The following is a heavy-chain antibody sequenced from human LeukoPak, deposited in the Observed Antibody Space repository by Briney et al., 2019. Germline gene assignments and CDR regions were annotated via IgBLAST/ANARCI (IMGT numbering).Heavy chain of an antibody. V-gene: IGHV4-4*07. CDR1: GGSISSYY. CDR3: ARAIYDILTGRNDAFDI. J-gene: IGHJ3*02. Sequence: SETLSLTCTVSGGSISSYYWSWIRQPAGKGLEWIGRIYPSGRNNYNPPLKSRVTMSVDTSKNQFSLKLSSVTAADTAVYYCARAIYDILTGRNDAFDIWGQGTMVTVSS. CDR2: IYPSGRN. D-gene: IGHD3-9*01.